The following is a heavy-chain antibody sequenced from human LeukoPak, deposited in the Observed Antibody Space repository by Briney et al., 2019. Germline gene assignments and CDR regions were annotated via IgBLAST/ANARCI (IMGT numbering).Heavy chain of an antibody. J-gene: IGHJ5*02. D-gene: IGHD3-9*01. CDR3: ARGWYYDILTGYRAQNWFDH. Sequence: AAPTLSCKAPDYSFTCKVSSRVRHAPGQGLEPMGWIIAYNGNTNYAQMLQGSVTITSGRFTNTDYMELCRLRPDDTAGYYGARGWYYDILTGYRAQNWFDHWGQGTLVTVSS. CDR2: IIAYNGNT. V-gene: IGHV1-18*01. CDR1: DYSFTCKV.